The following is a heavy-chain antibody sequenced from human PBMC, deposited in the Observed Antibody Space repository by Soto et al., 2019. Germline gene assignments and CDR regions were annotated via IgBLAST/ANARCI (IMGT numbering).Heavy chain of an antibody. CDR2: GYHSVSI. J-gene: IGHJ5*02. D-gene: IGHD3-22*01. CDR1: GGSITDYY. CDR3: ARAIDYYDSSGYSNWFDP. V-gene: IGHV4-59*01. Sequence: SETLSLTCTVSGGSITDYYWSWIRQPPGKALEWIGYGYHSVSIHYNPSLKTRVTISVDTSENQFSLKLSSVTAADTAVYYCARAIDYYDSSGYSNWFDPWGQGTLVTVSS.